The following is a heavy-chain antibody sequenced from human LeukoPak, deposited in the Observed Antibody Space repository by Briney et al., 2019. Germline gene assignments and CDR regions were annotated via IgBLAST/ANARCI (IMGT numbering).Heavy chain of an antibody. CDR2: INHSGST. D-gene: IGHD6-13*01. CDR3: ARRDPHSSSWYGSAGGVDY. Sequence: KTSETLSHTCAVYGGSFSGYYSSWIRQPPGRGLEWIGEINHSGSTNYNPSLKSRVTISVDTSKNQFSLKLSSVTAADTAVYYCARRDPHSSSWYGSAGGVDYWGQGTLVTVSS. J-gene: IGHJ4*02. V-gene: IGHV4-34*01. CDR1: GGSFSGYY.